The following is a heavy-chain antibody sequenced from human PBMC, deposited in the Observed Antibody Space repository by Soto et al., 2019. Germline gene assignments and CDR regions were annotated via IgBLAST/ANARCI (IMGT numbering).Heavy chain of an antibody. CDR2: IIPIFGTA. CDR3: ARDSRHQYSSSWYYFDY. CDR1: GGTFSSYA. V-gene: IGHV1-69*13. Sequence: SVKVSCKASGGTFSSYAISWVRQAPGQGLEWMGGIIPIFGTANYAQKFQGRVTITADESTSTAYMELSSLRSEDTAVYYCARDSRHQYSSSWYYFDYWGQGTLVTVPS. D-gene: IGHD6-13*01. J-gene: IGHJ4*02.